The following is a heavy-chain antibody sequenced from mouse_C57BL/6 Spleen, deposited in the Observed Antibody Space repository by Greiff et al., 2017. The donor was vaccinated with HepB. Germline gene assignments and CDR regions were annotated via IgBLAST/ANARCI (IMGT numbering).Heavy chain of an antibody. Sequence: QVQLQQPGAELVKPGASVKLSCKASGYTFTSYWMHWVKQRPGQGLEWIGMIHPNSGSTNYNEKFKSKATLTVDKSSSTAYMQLSSLTSEDSAVYYCARSLYDYSFAYWGQGTLVTVSA. V-gene: IGHV1-64*01. J-gene: IGHJ3*01. CDR2: IHPNSGST. CDR1: GYTFTSYW. D-gene: IGHD2-4*01. CDR3: ARSLYDYSFAY.